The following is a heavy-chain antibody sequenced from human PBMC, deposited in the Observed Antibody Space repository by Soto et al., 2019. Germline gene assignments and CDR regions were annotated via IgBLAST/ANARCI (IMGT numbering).Heavy chain of an antibody. Sequence: QVQLVESGGGVVQPGRSLRLSCAASGFTFSSYGMHWVRQAPGKGLEWVAVIWYDGSNKYYADSVKGRFTISRDNSKNTLYLQMNSLRAEDTDVYYWARGMVRGVSYYFDYWGKGTLVTVSS. CDR1: GFTFSSYG. V-gene: IGHV3-33*01. J-gene: IGHJ4*02. D-gene: IGHD3-10*01. CDR3: ARGMVRGVSYYFDY. CDR2: IWYDGSNK.